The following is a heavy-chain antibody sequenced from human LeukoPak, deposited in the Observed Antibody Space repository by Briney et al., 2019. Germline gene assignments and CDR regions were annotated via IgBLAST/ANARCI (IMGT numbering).Heavy chain of an antibody. CDR2: INHSGST. Sequence: PSETLSLTCAVYGGSFSGYYWSWIRQPPGKGLEWIGEINHSGSTNYNPCLKSRVTISVDTSKNQFSLKLSSVTAADTAVYYCATTGEDYDSSGYYRVDYWGQGTLVTVSS. V-gene: IGHV4-34*01. CDR3: ATTGEDYDSSGYYRVDY. D-gene: IGHD3-22*01. J-gene: IGHJ4*02. CDR1: GGSFSGYY.